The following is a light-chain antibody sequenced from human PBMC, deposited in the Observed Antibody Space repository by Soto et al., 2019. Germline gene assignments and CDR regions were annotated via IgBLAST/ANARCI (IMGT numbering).Light chain of an antibody. J-gene: IGLJ2*01. CDR2: DVS. CDR1: SSDVGGYDY. V-gene: IGLV2-14*01. CDR3: SSYASSSTLV. Sequence: QYALTQPASGSGSPGQSITISCTGTSSDVGGYDYVSWYQQHPGKVPKLMIYDVSSRPSGVSNRFSGSKSGNTASLTISGLQAEDEADYYCSSYASSSTLVFGGGTKLTVL.